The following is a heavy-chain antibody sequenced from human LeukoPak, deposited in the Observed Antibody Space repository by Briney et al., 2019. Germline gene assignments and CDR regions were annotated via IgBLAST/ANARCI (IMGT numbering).Heavy chain of an antibody. CDR3: ARAGVVEMATIRFDY. D-gene: IGHD5-24*01. V-gene: IGHV1-3*01. CDR2: INAGNGQT. CDR1: GYTFTNFA. Sequence: ASVKVSCKASGYTFTNFALHWVRQAPGQRLEWMGWINAGNGQTKYSQKFQRRVTITRDTSASTAYMELRSLRSEDTAVYYCARAGVVEMATIRFDYWGQGTLVTVSS. J-gene: IGHJ4*02.